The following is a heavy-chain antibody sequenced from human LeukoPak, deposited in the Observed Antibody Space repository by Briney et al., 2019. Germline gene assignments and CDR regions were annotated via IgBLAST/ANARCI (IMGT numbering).Heavy chain of an antibody. CDR1: GRTFSSYA. V-gene: IGHV1-69*04. Sequence: GSSVKVSCKASGRTFSSYAISWVRQAPGQGLEWMGRIIPIFGIANYAQKFQGRVTITADKSTSTAYMELSSLRSEDTTVYYCAYSSSSGLRAFDIWGQGTMVTVSS. CDR2: IIPIFGIA. J-gene: IGHJ3*02. D-gene: IGHD6-6*01. CDR3: AYSSSSGLRAFDI.